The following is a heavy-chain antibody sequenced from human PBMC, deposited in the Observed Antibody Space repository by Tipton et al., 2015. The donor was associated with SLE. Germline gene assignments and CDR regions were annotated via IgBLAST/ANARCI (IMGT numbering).Heavy chain of an antibody. D-gene: IGHD6-19*01. V-gene: IGHV4-4*07. J-gene: IGHJ4*02. Sequence: TLSLTCSVSGGSMTGSYWSWIRQSAGKGLEWIGHIHRTGTTDYNPSLRNRVTMSVDTSKNQFSLRLTSVTAADTAVYYCARDGYSSGWDGDFDYWGQGTLVTVSS. CDR3: ARDGYSSGWDGDFDY. CDR2: IHRTGTT. CDR1: GGSMTGSY.